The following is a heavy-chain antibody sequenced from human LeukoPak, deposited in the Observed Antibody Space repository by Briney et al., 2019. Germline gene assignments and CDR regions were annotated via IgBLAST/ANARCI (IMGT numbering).Heavy chain of an antibody. CDR2: IYPGDSDT. J-gene: IGHJ4*02. CDR3: ARPSSSVAALGY. CDR1: GHSFTSYW. V-gene: IGHV5-51*01. Sequence: GESLKISCKASGHSFTSYWIGWVRQMPGKGLEWMGIIYPGDSDTRYSPSFQGQVTISADKSVTTAYLQWSSLKASDTAMYYCARPSSSVAALGYWGQGTLVTVSS. D-gene: IGHD6-25*01.